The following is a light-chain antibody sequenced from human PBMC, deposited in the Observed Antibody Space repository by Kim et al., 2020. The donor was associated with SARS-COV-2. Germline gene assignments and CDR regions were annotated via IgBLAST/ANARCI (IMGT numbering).Light chain of an antibody. CDR3: QAWDSSTSVV. V-gene: IGLV3-1*01. Sequence: SYELTQPPSVPVSPGQTASITCSGDKLGDKYACWYQQKPGQSPVLVIYQDSKRPSGIPERFSGSNSGNTATLTISGTQAMDEADYYCQAWDSSTSVVFGG. J-gene: IGLJ2*01. CDR2: QDS. CDR1: KLGDKY.